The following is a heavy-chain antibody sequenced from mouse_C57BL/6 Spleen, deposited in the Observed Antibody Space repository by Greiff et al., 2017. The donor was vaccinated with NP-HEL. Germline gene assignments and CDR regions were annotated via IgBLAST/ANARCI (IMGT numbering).Heavy chain of an antibody. CDR1: GYTFTSYW. CDR2: IHPNSGST. CDR3: ARWTTRVGYFDY. Sequence: VQLQESGAELVKPGASVKLSCKASGYTFTSYWMHWVKQRPGQGLEWIGMIHPNSGSTNYNEKFKSKATLTVDKSSSTAYMQLSSLTSEDSAVYYCARWTTRVGYFDYWGQGTTLTVSS. J-gene: IGHJ2*01. V-gene: IGHV1-64*01. D-gene: IGHD1-1*01.